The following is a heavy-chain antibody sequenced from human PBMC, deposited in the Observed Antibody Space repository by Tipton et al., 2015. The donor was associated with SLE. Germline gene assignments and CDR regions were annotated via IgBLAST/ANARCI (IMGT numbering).Heavy chain of an antibody. J-gene: IGHJ4*02. Sequence: SLRLSCAASGFTFSSYSMNWVRQAPGKGLEWVSSISSSSSYIHYADSVKGRFTISRDNAKNSLYLQMNSLRAEDTAVYYCARDLLGIAVAGTVDYWGQGTLVTVSS. CDR3: ARDLLGIAVAGTVDY. CDR1: GFTFSSYS. CDR2: ISSSSSYI. V-gene: IGHV3-21*03. D-gene: IGHD6-19*01.